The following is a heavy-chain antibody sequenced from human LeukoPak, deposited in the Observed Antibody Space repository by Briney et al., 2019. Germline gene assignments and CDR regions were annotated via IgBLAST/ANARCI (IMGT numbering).Heavy chain of an antibody. J-gene: IGHJ4*02. CDR3: ARVDPPHKIYYDSSGYRGPVGY. V-gene: IGHV3-7*03. D-gene: IGHD3-22*01. CDR2: IKQDGSEK. CDR1: GFTFSNAW. Sequence: QAGGSLRLSCAASGFTFSNAWMSWVRQAPGKGLEWVANIKQDGSEKYYVDSVKGRFTISRDNAKNSLYLQMNSLRAEDTAVYYCARVDPPHKIYYDSSGYRGPVGYWGQGTLVTVSS.